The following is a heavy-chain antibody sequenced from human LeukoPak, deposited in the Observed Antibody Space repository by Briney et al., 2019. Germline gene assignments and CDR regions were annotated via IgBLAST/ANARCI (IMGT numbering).Heavy chain of an antibody. Sequence: GGSLRLSCTASGXNFGDYAVSWVRQAPGKGLEWVGFIRSKAYGGTTEYAASVKGRFTISRDDSKSIAYLQMNSLKTEDTGVYYCTRDSRSGYSSRGGDYWGRGTLVTVSS. CDR3: TRDSRSGYSSRGGDY. D-gene: IGHD6-13*01. CDR2: IRSKAYGGTT. CDR1: GXNFGDYA. J-gene: IGHJ4*02. V-gene: IGHV3-49*04.